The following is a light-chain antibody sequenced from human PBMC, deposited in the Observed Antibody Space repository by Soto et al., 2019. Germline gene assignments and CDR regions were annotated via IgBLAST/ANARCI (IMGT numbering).Light chain of an antibody. CDR2: NTT. Sequence: QAVVTQEPSFSVSPGGTVILTCGLTSGSVSTSYYPSWDQQSPGLAPRTLIYNTTTRSSGVPDRFSGSILGNKAALTITGAQSDDESDYLCALYVGSGTVVFGGGTQLTVL. CDR3: ALYVGSGTVV. CDR1: SGSVSTSYY. J-gene: IGLJ2*01. V-gene: IGLV8-61*01.